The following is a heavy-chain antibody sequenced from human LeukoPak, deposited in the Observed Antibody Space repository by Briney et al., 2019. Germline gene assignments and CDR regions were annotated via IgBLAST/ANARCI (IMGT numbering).Heavy chain of an antibody. V-gene: IGHV4-34*01. J-gene: IGHJ5*02. Sequence: SETLSLTCAVYGGSFSGYYWSWIRQPPGKGLEWIGEINHSGSTNYNPSLKSQVTISVDTSKNQFSLKLSSVTAADTAVYYCASTDIVVVPAAIRGHNWFDPWGQGTLVTVSS. CDR3: ASTDIVVVPAAIRGHNWFDP. CDR2: INHSGST. CDR1: GGSFSGYY. D-gene: IGHD2-2*02.